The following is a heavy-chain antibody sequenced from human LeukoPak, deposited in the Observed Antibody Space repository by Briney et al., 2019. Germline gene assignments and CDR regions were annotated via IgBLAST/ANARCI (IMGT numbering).Heavy chain of an antibody. CDR2: IRYDGSSK. J-gene: IGHJ4*02. CDR3: AKAIRALEYSSLSVDY. D-gene: IGHD6-6*01. V-gene: IGHV3-30*02. CDR1: GFTFSSYA. Sequence: GGSLRLSCAASGFTFSSYAMSWVRQAPGKGLEWVAFIRYDGSSKYYADSVKGRFTISRDNSKNTLYLQMNSLRAEDTAVYYCAKAIRALEYSSLSVDYWGQGTLVTVSS.